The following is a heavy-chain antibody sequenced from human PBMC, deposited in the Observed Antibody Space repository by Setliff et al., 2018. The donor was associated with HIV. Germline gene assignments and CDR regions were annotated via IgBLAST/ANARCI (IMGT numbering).Heavy chain of an antibody. D-gene: IGHD6-19*01. Sequence: SETLSLTCAVSNYSISSGYYWGWIRQSPGKGLEWIGSMYHSGSTYSNPSLKSRVTMSIDTSKNQLSLKLRSVTAADTAVYYCARVEYSSGWYFPYYYYGMDVWGQGTTVTVSS. CDR1: NYSISSGYY. J-gene: IGHJ6*02. CDR3: ARVEYSSGWYFPYYYYGMDV. V-gene: IGHV4-38-2*01. CDR2: MYHSGST.